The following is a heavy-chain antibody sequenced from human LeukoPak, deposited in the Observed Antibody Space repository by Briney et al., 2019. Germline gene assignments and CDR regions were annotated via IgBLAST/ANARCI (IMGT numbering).Heavy chain of an antibody. Sequence: GESLKISCKGSEFTFSTDSFAWVRQMPGKGLEWMGVIYAGDSSARYSPSFQGQVTISVDKSISTAYLQWSSLKASDSAIYYCARHSCYDSWGQGTLVTVSS. CDR3: ARHSCYDS. J-gene: IGHJ4*02. V-gene: IGHV5-51*01. CDR2: IYAGDSSA. CDR1: EFTFSTDS. D-gene: IGHD3-16*01.